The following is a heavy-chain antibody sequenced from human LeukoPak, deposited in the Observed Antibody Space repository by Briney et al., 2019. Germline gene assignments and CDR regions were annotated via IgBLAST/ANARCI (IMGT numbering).Heavy chain of an antibody. CDR2: INSDADKT. CDR1: GFTFTGYW. Sequence: GGSLRLSCAASGFTFTGYWMHWVRQAPGKGLVWVSRINSDADKTGYAEAVKGRFTISRDNAKKTLYLEMNSLGVEDTAVYYCAREYYGILTGYYLDVWGKGTAVTVSS. J-gene: IGHJ6*03. CDR3: AREYYGILTGYYLDV. V-gene: IGHV3-74*01. D-gene: IGHD3-9*01.